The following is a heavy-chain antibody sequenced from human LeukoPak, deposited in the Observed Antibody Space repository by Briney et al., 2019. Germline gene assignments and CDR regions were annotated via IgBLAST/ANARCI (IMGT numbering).Heavy chain of an antibody. CDR1: GFTFSSYS. J-gene: IGHJ4*02. CDR3: ARLRGIAAAGTIVDY. D-gene: IGHD6-13*01. Sequence: GGSLRLSCAASGFTFSSYSMNWVRQAPGKGLEWVSSISSSSSYIYYADSVKGRFTISRDNAKNSLYLQMNSLRAEDTAVYYCARLRGIAAAGTIVDYWGQGTLVTVSS. CDR2: ISSSSSYI. V-gene: IGHV3-21*01.